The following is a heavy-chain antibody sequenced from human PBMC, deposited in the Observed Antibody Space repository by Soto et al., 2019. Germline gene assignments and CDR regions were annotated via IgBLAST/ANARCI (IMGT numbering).Heavy chain of an antibody. CDR3: AREGKVVTGFDP. J-gene: IGHJ5*02. CDR2: ISYDGSNK. D-gene: IGHD3-22*01. Sequence: QVQLVESGGGVVQPERSLRLSCAASGFTFSSYAMHWVRQAPGKGLEWVAVISYDGSNKYYADSVKGRFTISRDNSKNTLYLQMNSLRAEDTAVYYCAREGKVVTGFDPWGQGTLVTVSS. V-gene: IGHV3-30-3*01. CDR1: GFTFSSYA.